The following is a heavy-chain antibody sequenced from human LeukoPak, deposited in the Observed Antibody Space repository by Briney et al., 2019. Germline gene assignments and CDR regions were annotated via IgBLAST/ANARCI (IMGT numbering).Heavy chain of an antibody. Sequence: PGGSLRLSCAASGFTFSSYEMNWVRQAPGKGLEWVSYISSSGSTIYYADSVKGRFTISRDNAKNSLYLQMNSLRAEDTAVYYCARDKGKILPLSAYYYYMDVWGKGTTVTVSS. J-gene: IGHJ6*03. V-gene: IGHV3-48*03. CDR2: ISSSGSTI. CDR3: ARDKGKILPLSAYYYYMDV. CDR1: GFTFSSYE. D-gene: IGHD1-26*01.